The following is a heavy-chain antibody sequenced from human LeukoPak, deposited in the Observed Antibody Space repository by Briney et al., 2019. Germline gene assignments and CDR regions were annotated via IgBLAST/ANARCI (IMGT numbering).Heavy chain of an antibody. CDR3: ARAYAGLHGDYYFDY. CDR1: GGSISSGGYY. D-gene: IGHD4-23*01. J-gene: IGHJ4*02. CDR2: IYHSGST. Sequence: NSSETLSLTCTVSGGSISSGGYYWSWIRQPPGKGLEWIGYIYHSGSTYYNPSLKSRVTIPVDRSKNQFSLKLSSVTAADTAVYYCARAYAGLHGDYYFDYWGQGTLVTVSS. V-gene: IGHV4-30-2*01.